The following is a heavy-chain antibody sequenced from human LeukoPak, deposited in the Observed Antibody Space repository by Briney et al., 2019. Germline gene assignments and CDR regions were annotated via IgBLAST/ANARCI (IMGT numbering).Heavy chain of an antibody. V-gene: IGHV1-18*01. CDR2: ISAYNGNT. CDR1: GYTFTSYG. Sequence: ALVKVSCKASGYTFTSYGISWVRQAPGQGLEWMGWISAYNGNTNYAQKLQGRVTVTTDTSTSTAYMELRSLRSDDTAVYYCARVCSSTSCYVDFDYWGQGTLVTVSS. CDR3: ARVCSSTSCYVDFDY. D-gene: IGHD2-2*01. J-gene: IGHJ4*02.